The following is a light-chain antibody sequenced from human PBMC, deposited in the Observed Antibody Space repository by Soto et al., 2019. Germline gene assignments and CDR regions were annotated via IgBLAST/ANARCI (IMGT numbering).Light chain of an antibody. CDR1: SSNMGSNT. Sequence: QSVLTQPPSASGTPGRGVAISCSGSSSNMGSNTVNWYQHLPGTAPKLLIYNDNQRPSGVPDRSFGSKSGTSASLAITGLQSEDEADYYCAAWDGSLNHILFGGGTKLTVL. J-gene: IGLJ2*01. CDR2: NDN. CDR3: AAWDGSLNHIL. V-gene: IGLV1-44*01.